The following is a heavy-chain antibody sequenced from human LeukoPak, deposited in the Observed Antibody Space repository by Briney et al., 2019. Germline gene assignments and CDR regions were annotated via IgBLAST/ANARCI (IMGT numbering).Heavy chain of an antibody. CDR3: AKGYSSSPPRRSYMDV. CDR2: ISGSGGST. CDR1: GFTFSSYA. D-gene: IGHD6-6*01. Sequence: GGSLGLSCAASGFTFSSYAMSWVRQAPGKGLEWVSAISGSGGSTYYADSVKGRFTISRDNSKNTLYLQMNSLRAEDTAVYYCAKGYSSSPPRRSYMDVWGKGTTVTVSS. V-gene: IGHV3-23*01. J-gene: IGHJ6*03.